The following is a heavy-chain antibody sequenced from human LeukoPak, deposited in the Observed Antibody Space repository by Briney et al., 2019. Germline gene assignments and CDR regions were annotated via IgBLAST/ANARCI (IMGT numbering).Heavy chain of an antibody. CDR2: FDPEDGET. V-gene: IGHV1-24*01. CDR3: ATDEWSSGWYSNWFDP. Sequence: ASVKVSCKVSGYTLTELSMHWVRQAPGKGLEWMGGFDPEDGETIYAQKFQGRVTMTEDTSTDTAYMELSSLRSEDTAVYYCATDEWSSGWYSNWFDPWGQGTLVTVSS. CDR1: GYTLTELS. D-gene: IGHD6-19*01. J-gene: IGHJ5*02.